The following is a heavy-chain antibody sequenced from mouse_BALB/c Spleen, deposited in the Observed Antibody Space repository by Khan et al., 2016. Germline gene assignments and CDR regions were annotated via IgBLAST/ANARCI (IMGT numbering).Heavy chain of an antibody. CDR1: GFTFTDYY. V-gene: IGHV7-3*02. J-gene: IGHJ1*01. Sequence: EVELVESGGGLVQPGDSLRLSCATSGFTFTDYYISWVRQPPGKALEWLGFSRPKAKGYTTESSASVQGRFTISRDNSQSILYLQMNNLRAEDSATYYCAKDIDGLWYFDVWGAGTTVTVSS. CDR3: AKDIDGLWYFDV. D-gene: IGHD2-3*01. CDR2: SRPKAKGYTT.